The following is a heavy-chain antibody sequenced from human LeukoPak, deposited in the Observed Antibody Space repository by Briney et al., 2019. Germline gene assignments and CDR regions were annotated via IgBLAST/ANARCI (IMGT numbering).Heavy chain of an antibody. D-gene: IGHD1-26*01. Sequence: GGSLRLSCGASGFTFSSYSMNWVRQAPGKGLEWVSYISRSSSTIFYEDSVKGRFTISRDNAKNSLYLQMNSLRAEDTAVYYCARDLGGFGIALVGAFDIWGQGTKVTVSS. CDR3: ARDLGGFGIALVGAFDI. V-gene: IGHV3-48*04. J-gene: IGHJ3*02. CDR2: ISRSSSTI. CDR1: GFTFSSYS.